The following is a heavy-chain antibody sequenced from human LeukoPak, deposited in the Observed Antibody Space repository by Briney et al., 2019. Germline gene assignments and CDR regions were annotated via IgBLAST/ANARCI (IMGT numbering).Heavy chain of an antibody. Sequence: VASVKVSCKASGYTFTGYYMHWVRQAPAQGLEWMGWINPNSGGTNYAQKFQGRVTMTRDTSISTAYMELSRLRSDDTAVYYCAREGGYYYDSSGYYTLDYWGQGTLVTVSS. V-gene: IGHV1-2*02. J-gene: IGHJ4*02. D-gene: IGHD3-22*01. CDR3: AREGGYYYDSSGYYTLDY. CDR2: INPNSGGT. CDR1: GYTFTGYY.